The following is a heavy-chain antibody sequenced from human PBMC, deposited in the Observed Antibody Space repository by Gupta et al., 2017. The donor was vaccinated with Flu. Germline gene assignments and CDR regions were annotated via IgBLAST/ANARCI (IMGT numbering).Heavy chain of an antibody. V-gene: IGHV7-4-1*01. CDR2: IKPHSGKQ. CDR1: GYTFNDSV. CDR3: ARGMCNSGFCYHYDYYSMDV. D-gene: IGHD6-19*01. Sequence: QVQLVQSGSELKRPGASVKVYCKASGYTFNDSVISWVRQAPGRGLEWMGGIKPHSGKQTYAPGFKGRFVFSLDTSATTEYLQIQSLDTEDTAVYYCARGMCNSGFCYHYDYYSMDVWGKGTTVTVSS. J-gene: IGHJ6*03.